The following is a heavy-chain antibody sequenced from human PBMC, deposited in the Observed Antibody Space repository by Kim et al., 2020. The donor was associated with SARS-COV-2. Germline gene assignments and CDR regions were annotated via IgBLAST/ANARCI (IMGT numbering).Heavy chain of an antibody. CDR2: ISWNSGSI. V-gene: IGHV3-9*01. J-gene: IGHJ4*02. CDR1: GFTFGDYA. D-gene: IGHD3-16*01. CDR3: VKDINGYDGWGGGIDY. Sequence: GGSLRLSCAASGFTFGDYAMHWVRQAPGKGLEWVSGISWNSGSIGYADSVKGRFTISRDNAKNSLYLQMNSLRAEDTALFYCVKDINGYDGWGGGIDYWGQGTLVTVSS.